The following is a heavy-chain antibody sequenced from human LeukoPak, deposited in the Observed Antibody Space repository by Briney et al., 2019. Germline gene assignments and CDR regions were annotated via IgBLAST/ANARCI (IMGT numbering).Heavy chain of an antibody. V-gene: IGHV4-59*01. CDR2: VHFSGTT. Sequence: PSETLSLTCTVSGGSITGYYWSWIRQPPGRGLEWIGYVHFSGTTSFNPSLKSRVTISVDTSKNQFSLRLSSVTAADTAVYYCARGLVEMATKYFDLWGRGTLVTVSS. CDR3: ARGLVEMATKYFDL. D-gene: IGHD5-24*01. CDR1: GGSITGYY. J-gene: IGHJ2*01.